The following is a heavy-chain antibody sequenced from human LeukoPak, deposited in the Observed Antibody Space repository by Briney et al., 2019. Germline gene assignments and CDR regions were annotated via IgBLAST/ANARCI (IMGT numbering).Heavy chain of an antibody. CDR3: ARTSVAAAISPYYFDY. CDR2: ISSSSNYR. Sequence: PGGSLRFSCAASGFTFSSYSMNWVRQAPGKGLEWVSFISSSSNYRYYADSVKGRFTISRDNAKNSLYLQMASLRAEDTAVYYCARTSVAAAISPYYFDYWGQGTPVTVSS. J-gene: IGHJ4*02. CDR1: GFTFSSYS. V-gene: IGHV3-21*01. D-gene: IGHD2-2*02.